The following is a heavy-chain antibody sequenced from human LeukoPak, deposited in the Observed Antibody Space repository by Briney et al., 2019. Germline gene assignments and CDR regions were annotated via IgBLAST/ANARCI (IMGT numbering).Heavy chain of an antibody. J-gene: IGHJ4*02. V-gene: IGHV1-69*04. Sequence: SVKVSCKASGGTFSSYATSWVRQAPGQGLEWMGRIIPILGIANYAQKFQGRVTITADKSTSTANMELSSLRSEDTAVYYCARVDDYGDLYYFDYWGQGTLVTVSS. CDR1: GGTFSSYA. CDR3: ARVDDYGDLYYFDY. CDR2: IIPILGIA. D-gene: IGHD4-17*01.